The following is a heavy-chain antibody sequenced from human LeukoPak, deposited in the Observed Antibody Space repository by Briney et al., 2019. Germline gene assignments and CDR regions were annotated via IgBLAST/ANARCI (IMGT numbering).Heavy chain of an antibody. D-gene: IGHD3-22*01. V-gene: IGHV3-15*01. CDR1: GFTSSNAW. CDR3: TTDPSVVTLTG. CDR2: IKSKTDGGTT. Sequence: GGSLRLSCAASGFTSSNAWMSWVRQAPGKGLEWVGRIKSKTDGGTTDHAAPVKGRFTISRDDSKNTLYLQMNSLKTEDTAVYYCTTDPSVVTLTGWGQGTLVTVSS. J-gene: IGHJ4*02.